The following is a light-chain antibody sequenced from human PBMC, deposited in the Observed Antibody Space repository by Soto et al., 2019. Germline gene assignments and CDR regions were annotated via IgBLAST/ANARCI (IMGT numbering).Light chain of an antibody. V-gene: IGKV3-11*01. Sequence: EIVLTQSPATLSLSPGERATLSCRASQSVSSYLAWYQQKPGQAPRLLIYDAFNMATGIPARSSGRGSGTDFTLTITSPEPEDVAVYYCQHGNNWSYTFGQRTKLEIK. CDR2: DAF. CDR1: QSVSSY. CDR3: QHGNNWSYT. J-gene: IGKJ2*01.